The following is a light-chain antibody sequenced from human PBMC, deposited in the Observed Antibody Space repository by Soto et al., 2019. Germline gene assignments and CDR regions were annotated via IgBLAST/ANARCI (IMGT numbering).Light chain of an antibody. J-gene: IGKJ4*01. CDR2: DAS. Sequence: EIVLTQSPATLSLSPGERATLSCRASQSLSRSLAWYQQKPGQAPRLLIYDASNRATGIPARFSGSGSGTDFTLTISSLEPEEFALYYCQHRANWPRTFGGGTKADIK. V-gene: IGKV3-11*01. CDR3: QHRANWPRT. CDR1: QSLSRS.